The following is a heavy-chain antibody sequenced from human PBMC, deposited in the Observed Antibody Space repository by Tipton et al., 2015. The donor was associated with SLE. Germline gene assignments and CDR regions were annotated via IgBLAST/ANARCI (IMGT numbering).Heavy chain of an antibody. V-gene: IGHV4-59*11. Sequence: TLSLTCTVSGGAMNSHYWSWIRQPPGKGLEWIGYIYYSGSTKFKPSLKSRVTISVDTSKNQFSLRLTSVTAADTAVYYCARDGGYDRGGDYWGQGTLVTASS. J-gene: IGHJ4*02. CDR3: ARDGGYDRGGDY. D-gene: IGHD5-12*01. CDR2: IYYSGST. CDR1: GGAMNSHY.